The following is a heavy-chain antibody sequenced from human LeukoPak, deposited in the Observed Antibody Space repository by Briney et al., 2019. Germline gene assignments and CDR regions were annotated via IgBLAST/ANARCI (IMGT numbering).Heavy chain of an antibody. D-gene: IGHD1-26*01. CDR1: GXTFSSYE. Sequence: GGSLRLSCAASGXTFSSYEMNWVRQAPGKGLEWVSYISSSGSTIYYADSVKGRFTISRDNAKNSLYLQMNSLRAEDTAVYYCARDDSGRFDYRGQGTLVTVSS. CDR2: ISSSGSTI. J-gene: IGHJ4*02. CDR3: ARDDSGRFDY. V-gene: IGHV3-48*03.